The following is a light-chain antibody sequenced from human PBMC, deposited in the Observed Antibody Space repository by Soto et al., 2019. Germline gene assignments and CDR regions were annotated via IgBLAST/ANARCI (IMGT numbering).Light chain of an antibody. V-gene: IGKV3-20*01. Sequence: EIVLTQSPGTLSLSPGERVTLSCRASQSVSSIYLAWYQQTPGQAPRLLIYGASSSATGIPGRFSGSGSGTDFTLIISLLEPEDVAVYCCQQIGSPPLCTFGQGTKLEIK. CDR2: GAS. CDR1: QSVSSIY. CDR3: QQIGSPPLCT. J-gene: IGKJ2*02.